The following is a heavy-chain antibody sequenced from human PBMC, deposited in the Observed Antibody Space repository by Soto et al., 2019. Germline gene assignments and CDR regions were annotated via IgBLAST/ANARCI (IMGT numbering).Heavy chain of an antibody. CDR2: INHSGST. CDR1: GGSFSGYY. Sequence: QVQLQQWGAGLLKPSETLSLTCAVYGGSFSGYYWSWIRQPPGKGLEWIGEINHSGSTNYNPSLKSRVTISVDTSKNQFSLKLSSVTAADTAVYYCARGYPVYYYDSSGYYYAGRDAFDIWGQGTMVTVSS. J-gene: IGHJ3*02. V-gene: IGHV4-34*01. CDR3: ARGYPVYYYDSSGYYYAGRDAFDI. D-gene: IGHD3-22*01.